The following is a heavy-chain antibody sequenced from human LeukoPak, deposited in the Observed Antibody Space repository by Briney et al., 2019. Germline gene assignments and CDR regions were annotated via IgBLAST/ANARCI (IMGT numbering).Heavy chain of an antibody. V-gene: IGHV4-39*01. D-gene: IGHD3/OR15-3a*01. CDR2: IYYSGST. Sequence: PSETLPLTCTVSGGSISSSSDYGGWVRQPPGKGLEWIVRIYYSGSTYYNPALKSRLTISVDTSKNQFSLKLSSVTAADTAVYYCARRGGASVVDYEFYYFDYWGQGTLVTVSS. CDR1: GGSISSSSDY. CDR3: ARRGGASVVDYEFYYFDY. J-gene: IGHJ4*02.